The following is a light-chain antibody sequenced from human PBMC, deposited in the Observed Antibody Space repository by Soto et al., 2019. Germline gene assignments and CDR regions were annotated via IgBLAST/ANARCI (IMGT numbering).Light chain of an antibody. J-gene: IGLJ1*01. CDR3: SSYTSGSTLL. Sequence: QSVLTQPASVSGSPGQSITLSCTGTSSDVGGYNYVSWYQQHPGKAPKLMIYEVSNRPSGVSNRFSGSKSGNTASLTISGLQAEDEADYYCSSYTSGSTLLFGTGTKLTVL. CDR2: EVS. CDR1: SSDVGGYNY. V-gene: IGLV2-14*01.